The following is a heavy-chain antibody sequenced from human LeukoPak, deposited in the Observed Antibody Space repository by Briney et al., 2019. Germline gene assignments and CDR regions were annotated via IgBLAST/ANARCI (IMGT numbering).Heavy chain of an antibody. CDR1: GGSISSGDYY. V-gene: IGHV4-30-4*01. CDR2: IYYSGST. D-gene: IGHD1-1*01. Sequence: PSETLSLTCTVSGGSISSGDYYWSWIRRPPGKGLEWIGYIYYSGSTYYNPSLKSRVTISVDTSKNQFSLKLSSVTAADTAVYYCARIANWGTYGDYWGQGTLVTVSS. J-gene: IGHJ4*02. CDR3: ARIANWGTYGDY.